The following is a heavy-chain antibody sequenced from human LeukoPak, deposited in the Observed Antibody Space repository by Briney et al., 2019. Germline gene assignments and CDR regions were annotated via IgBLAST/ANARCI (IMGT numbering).Heavy chain of an antibody. Sequence: GGSLRLSCAASGFTVSSNYMSWVRQAPGKGLEWVSVIYSGGSTYYADSVKGRFTISRDNSKNTLYLQMNSLRAEDTAVYYCARDPPPRSYYDFWSGFDYWGQGTLVTVSS. V-gene: IGHV3-66*01. J-gene: IGHJ4*02. CDR2: IYSGGST. D-gene: IGHD3-3*01. CDR3: ARDPPPRSYYDFWSGFDY. CDR1: GFTVSSNY.